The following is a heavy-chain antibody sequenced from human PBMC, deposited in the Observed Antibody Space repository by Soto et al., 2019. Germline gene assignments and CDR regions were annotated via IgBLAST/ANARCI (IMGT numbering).Heavy chain of an antibody. CDR3: ARDWNWDFWSGYFEEIDY. Sequence: QVQLVQSGAEVKKPGASVQVSCKASGYAFTSYGISWVRQAPGQGLEWMGWISAYNDKTDYAQKYQGRVTMTTDTSTNTAYMELRSLRSDDKAVYYCARDWNWDFWSGYFEEIDYWGQGTLVTVSS. CDR2: ISAYNDKT. CDR1: GYAFTSYG. V-gene: IGHV1-18*01. J-gene: IGHJ4*02. D-gene: IGHD3-3*01.